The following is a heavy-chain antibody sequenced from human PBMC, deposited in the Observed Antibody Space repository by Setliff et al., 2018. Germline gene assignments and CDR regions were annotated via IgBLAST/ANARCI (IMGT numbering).Heavy chain of an antibody. V-gene: IGHV3-20*01. J-gene: IGHJ4*02. D-gene: IGHD6-19*01. CDR1: GFTLKNNG. CDR2: INWDGRSI. CDR3: VRLGTVAAGD. Sequence: PGGSLRLSCAASGFTLKNNGMNWVRQAPGKGLEWVSGINWDGRSIGYADSVKGRFTISRDNAKNSLYLQMNSLRVEDTALYHCVRLGTVAAGDWGQGTLVTV.